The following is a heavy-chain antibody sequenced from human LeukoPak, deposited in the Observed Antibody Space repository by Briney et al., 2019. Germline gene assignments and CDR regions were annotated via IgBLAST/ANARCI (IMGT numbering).Heavy chain of an antibody. D-gene: IGHD1-1*01. V-gene: IGHV2-70*11. CDR1: GFSLTTSEMS. CDR2: IDWDDDK. CDR3: ARMDNWSFDY. Sequence: SGPTLVNPTQPLTLTCTFSGFSLTTSEMSVSWIRQPPGKALEWLARIDWDDDKYYSTSLKTRLTISKDTSKNQVVPTMTNMDPVDTATYYCARMDNWSFDYWGQGTLVTVSS. J-gene: IGHJ4*02.